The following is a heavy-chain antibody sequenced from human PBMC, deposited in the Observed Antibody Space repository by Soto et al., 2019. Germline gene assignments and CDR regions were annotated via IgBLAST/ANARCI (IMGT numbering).Heavy chain of an antibody. CDR1: GGSFSGYY. J-gene: IGHJ6*02. Sequence: SETLSLTCAVYGGSFSGYYWSWIRQPPGKGLEWIGEIKHSGSTNYKPSLKSRVTISVDTYKNQFSLKLSSVTAPDTAVYYCARGGNSIFLGYYGMDVWGQGTTVTVSS. V-gene: IGHV4-34*01. CDR2: IKHSGST. D-gene: IGHD2-21*01. CDR3: ARGGNSIFLGYYGMDV.